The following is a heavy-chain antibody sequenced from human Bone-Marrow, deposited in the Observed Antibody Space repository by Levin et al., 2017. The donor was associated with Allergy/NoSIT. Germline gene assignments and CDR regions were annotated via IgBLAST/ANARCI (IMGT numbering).Heavy chain of an antibody. V-gene: IGHV3-33*01. CDR1: GFTFSSYG. Sequence: QSGGSLRLSCAASGFTFSSYGMHWVRQAPGKGLEWVAVIWYDGSNKYYADSVKGRFTISRDNSKNTLYLQMNSLRAEDTAVYYCARGKYYDFWSGYYLPRGWDFIDYWGQGTLVTVSS. J-gene: IGHJ4*02. CDR3: ARGKYYDFWSGYYLPRGWDFIDY. D-gene: IGHD3-3*01. CDR2: IWYDGSNK.